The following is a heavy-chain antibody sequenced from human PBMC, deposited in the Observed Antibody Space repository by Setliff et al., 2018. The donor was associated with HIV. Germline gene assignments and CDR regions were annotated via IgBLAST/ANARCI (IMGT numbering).Heavy chain of an antibody. CDR2: ITPISGTA. CDR1: GGTFSSYG. J-gene: IGHJ4*02. CDR3: ARVTCTSTSCYGPH. D-gene: IGHD2-2*01. V-gene: IGHV1-69*05. Sequence: ASVKVSCKASGGTFSSYGISWVRQAPGQGLEWMGGITPISGTANYAEKFQGRFTVTTDTSTSTTYMELRSLRSDDTAIYFCARVTCTSTSCYGPHWGQGTLVTVSS.